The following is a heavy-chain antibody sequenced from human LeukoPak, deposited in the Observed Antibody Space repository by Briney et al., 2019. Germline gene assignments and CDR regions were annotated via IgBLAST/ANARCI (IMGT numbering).Heavy chain of an antibody. Sequence: GASVKVSCKASGYTFTSYGISWVRQAPGQGLEWMGWISAYNGNTNYAQKLQGRVTMTTDTSTSTAYMELRSLRSDDTAVYYCARDYYGSGSSWNDYWGQGTLVTVSS. V-gene: IGHV1-18*01. CDR3: ARDYYGSGSSWNDY. D-gene: IGHD3-10*01. CDR2: ISAYNGNT. CDR1: GYTFTSYG. J-gene: IGHJ4*02.